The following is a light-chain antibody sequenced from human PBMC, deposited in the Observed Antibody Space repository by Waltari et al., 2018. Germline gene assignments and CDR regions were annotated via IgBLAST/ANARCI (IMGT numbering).Light chain of an antibody. J-gene: IGKJ2*01. Sequence: EIVLTQSPGTLSLSPGERATLSCRASQSVSSSYLAWYQQQPGQAPRLLIYGASSRATGIPDRFSASGSGTDFTLTISRLEPEDFAVYYCQQYGSSQYTFGQGTNLEIK. CDR1: QSVSSSY. CDR2: GAS. CDR3: QQYGSSQYT. V-gene: IGKV3-20*01.